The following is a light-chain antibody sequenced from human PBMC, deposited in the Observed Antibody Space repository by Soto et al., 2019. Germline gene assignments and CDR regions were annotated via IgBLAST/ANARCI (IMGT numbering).Light chain of an antibody. V-gene: IGKV3-20*01. CDR3: QQYGGSPRT. CDR1: QSVTSTF. J-gene: IGKJ1*01. CDR2: DAS. Sequence: EIVLTQSPGTLSLSPGERATLSCRASQSVTSTFLAWYQQKPGQAPRLLIYDASTRATGIPDRFSGSGSGTDFTLTISRLEPEDFAVYYCQQYGGSPRTFGQGTKVDNK.